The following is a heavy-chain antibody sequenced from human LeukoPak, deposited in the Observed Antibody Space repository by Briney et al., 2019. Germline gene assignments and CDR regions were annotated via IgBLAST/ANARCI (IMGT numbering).Heavy chain of an antibody. D-gene: IGHD1-26*01. CDR2: IKSKTDGGTT. CDR1: GFTFSNAW. CDR3: AREGATTAFDY. Sequence: SGGSLRLSCAASGFTFSNAWMSWVRQAPGKGLEWVGRIKSKTDGGTTDYAAPVKGRFTISRDDSKNTLYLQMNSLKTEDTAVYYCAREGATTAFDYWGQGTLVTVSS. J-gene: IGHJ4*02. V-gene: IGHV3-15*01.